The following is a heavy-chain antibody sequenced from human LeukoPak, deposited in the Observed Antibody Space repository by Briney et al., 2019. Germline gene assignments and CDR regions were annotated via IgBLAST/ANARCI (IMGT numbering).Heavy chain of an antibody. CDR2: IYYSGST. V-gene: IGHV4-34*01. D-gene: IGHD3-10*01. CDR1: GGSFSGYY. Sequence: SETLSLTCAVYGGSFSGYYWSWIRQPPGKGLEWIGSIYYSGSTYYNPSLKSRVTISVDTSKNQFSLKLSSVTAADTAVYYCARDSRRGVYWGQGTLVTVSS. J-gene: IGHJ4*02. CDR3: ARDSRRGVY.